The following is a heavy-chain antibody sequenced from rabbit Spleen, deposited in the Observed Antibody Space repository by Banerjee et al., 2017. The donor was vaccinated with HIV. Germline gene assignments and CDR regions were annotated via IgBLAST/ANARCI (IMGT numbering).Heavy chain of an antibody. Sequence: LEESGGDLVKPGGTLTLTCTVSGFSFSSNWICWVRQAPGKGLEWIACINAITGKAVYANWAKGRFTISKTSSTTVTLQMTSLTAADTATYFCARGSATMTMVITGYYLNLWGPGTLVTVS. CDR3: ARGSATMTMVITGYYLNL. CDR1: GFSFSSNW. V-gene: IGHV1S45*01. J-gene: IGHJ4*01. D-gene: IGHD2-1*01. CDR2: INAITGKA.